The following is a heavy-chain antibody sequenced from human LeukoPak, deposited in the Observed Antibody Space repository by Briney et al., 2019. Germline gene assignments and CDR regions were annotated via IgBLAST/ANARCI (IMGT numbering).Heavy chain of an antibody. Sequence: GGSLRLSCAASGFTFSSYAMPWVRQAPGKGLEWVAVISYDGSNKYYADSVKGRFTISRENGENSLYLQMNSLRAEDTAVYYCARAMYSGNYPAFDIWGRGTMVTVSS. J-gene: IGHJ3*02. CDR2: ISYDGSNK. CDR3: ARAMYSGNYPAFDI. D-gene: IGHD1-26*01. V-gene: IGHV3-30-3*01. CDR1: GFTFSSYA.